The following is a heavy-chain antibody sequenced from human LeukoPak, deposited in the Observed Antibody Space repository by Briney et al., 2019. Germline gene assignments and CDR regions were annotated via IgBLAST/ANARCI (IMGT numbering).Heavy chain of an antibody. D-gene: IGHD6-13*01. J-gene: IGHJ4*02. CDR3: ARSPRIAAAGTDY. CDR1: GGTFSSYA. V-gene: IGHV1-18*01. Sequence: ASVKVSCKASGGTFSSYAISWVRQAPGQGLEWMGWISAYNGNTNYAQKLQGSVTMTTDTSTSTAYMELRSLRSDDTAVYYCARSPRIAAAGTDYWGQGTLVTVSS. CDR2: ISAYNGNT.